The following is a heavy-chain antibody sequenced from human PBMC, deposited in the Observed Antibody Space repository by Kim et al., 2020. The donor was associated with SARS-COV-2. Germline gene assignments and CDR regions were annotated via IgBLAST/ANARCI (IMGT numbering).Heavy chain of an antibody. J-gene: IGHJ4*02. CDR3: ARDTAYTYGLDY. V-gene: IGHV1-18*01. CDR2: IRSYNGGT. CDR1: GYIFNNLANFG. D-gene: IGHD3-16*01. Sequence: ASVKVSCKASGYIFNNLANFGISWVRQAPGQGLEWMGWIRSYNGGTHYAERLKGRVNMTTDTSTNTAYMELRSLGPDDTAVYYCARDTAYTYGLDYWGQGTLVTVSS.